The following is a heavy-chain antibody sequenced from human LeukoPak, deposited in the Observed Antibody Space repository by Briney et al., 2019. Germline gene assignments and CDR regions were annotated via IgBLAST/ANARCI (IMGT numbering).Heavy chain of an antibody. Sequence: PGGSLRLSCAASGFTFSSYWMSWVRQAPGKGLEWVANIKQDGSEKYYVDSVKGRFTISRDNAKNSLYLQMNSLRAEDTAVYYCARDLRGSRLLWFGELSTFDYWGQGTLVTVSS. J-gene: IGHJ4*02. V-gene: IGHV3-7*01. CDR1: GFTFSSYW. D-gene: IGHD3-10*01. CDR3: ARDLRGSRLLWFGELSTFDY. CDR2: IKQDGSEK.